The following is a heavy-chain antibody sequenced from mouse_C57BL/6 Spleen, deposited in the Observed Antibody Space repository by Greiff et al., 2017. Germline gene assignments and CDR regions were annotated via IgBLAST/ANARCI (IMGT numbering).Heavy chain of an antibody. CDR1: GYSFTGYY. V-gene: IGHV1-31*01. J-gene: IGHJ3*01. Sequence: VQLQQSGPELVKPWASVTISCKASGYSFTGYYLHWVKQRHGNILDWIGFFYPYNGVSSYNQKFKCKATLTVDKSSSTAYMELRSQTSEDSAVYYYAIYDGYLVAYWGQGTLVTVSA. D-gene: IGHD2-3*01. CDR2: FYPYNGVS. CDR3: AIYDGYLVAY.